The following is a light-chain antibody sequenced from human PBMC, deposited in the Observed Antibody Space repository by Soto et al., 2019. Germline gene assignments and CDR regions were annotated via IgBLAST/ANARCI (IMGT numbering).Light chain of an antibody. CDR3: QQYDNLPLT. Sequence: DIQMTQSPSTLSESVGDRVTITCRASQSISSWLAWYQQKPGKAPKLLIYDASNLETGVPSRFSGSGSGTDFTFTISSLQPEDIATYYCQQYDNLPLTFGGGTKVDIK. CDR1: QSISSW. CDR2: DAS. J-gene: IGKJ4*01. V-gene: IGKV1-33*01.